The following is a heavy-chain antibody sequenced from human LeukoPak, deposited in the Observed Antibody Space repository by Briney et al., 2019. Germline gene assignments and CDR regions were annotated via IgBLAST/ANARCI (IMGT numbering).Heavy chain of an antibody. CDR3: ARTDSNNYYQHDY. Sequence: GGSLRLSCAASGFTFSSYSMNWVRQAPGKGLEWVSSISSSSSYIYYADSVKGRFTISRDNAKNSLYLQMNSLRVEDTAVYYCARTDSNNYYQHDYWGQGTLVTVSS. J-gene: IGHJ4*02. CDR2: ISSSSSYI. CDR1: GFTFSSYS. D-gene: IGHD3-22*01. V-gene: IGHV3-21*01.